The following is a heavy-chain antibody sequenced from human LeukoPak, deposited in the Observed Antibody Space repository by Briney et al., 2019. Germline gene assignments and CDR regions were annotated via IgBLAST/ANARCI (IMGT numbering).Heavy chain of an antibody. V-gene: IGHV3-23*01. Sequence: GGSLRLSCAASGFTFSSYAMSWVRQAPGKGLEWVSAISGSGGSTYYADSVKGRFTISRDNSKNTLYLQMNSLRAEDTAVYYCAKDLWGVVPAAISMMPYYYYSYMDVWGKGTTVTVSS. J-gene: IGHJ6*03. CDR2: ISGSGGST. CDR3: AKDLWGVVPAAISMMPYYYYSYMDV. CDR1: GFTFSSYA. D-gene: IGHD2-2*01.